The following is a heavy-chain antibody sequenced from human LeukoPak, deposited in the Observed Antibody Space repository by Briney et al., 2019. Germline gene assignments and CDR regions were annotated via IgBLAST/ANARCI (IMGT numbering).Heavy chain of an antibody. J-gene: IGHJ3*02. CDR1: GYTFTGYY. V-gene: IGHV1-18*04. Sequence: EASVTVSCKASGYTFTGYYMHWVRQAPGQGLEWMGWINAYNGNTNYAQKLQGRVTMTTDTSTSTAYMELRSLRSDDTAVYYCARDLGSYDSSGYFDAFDIWGQGTMVTVSS. CDR3: ARDLGSYDSSGYFDAFDI. D-gene: IGHD3-22*01. CDR2: INAYNGNT.